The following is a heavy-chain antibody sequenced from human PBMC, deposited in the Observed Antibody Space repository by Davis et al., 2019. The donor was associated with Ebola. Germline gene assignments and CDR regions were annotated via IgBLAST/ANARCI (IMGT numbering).Heavy chain of an antibody. J-gene: IGHJ3*02. CDR2: IYYSGST. CDR3: ARDQYYYDSSGYNRGAFDI. V-gene: IGHV4-59*01. CDR1: GGSISSYY. Sequence: MPSETLSLTCTVSGGSISSYYWSWIRQPPGKGLEWIGYIYYSGSTNYNPSLKSRVTISVDTSKNQFSLKLSSVTAADTAVYYCARDQYYYDSSGYNRGAFDIWGQGTMVTVSS. D-gene: IGHD3-22*01.